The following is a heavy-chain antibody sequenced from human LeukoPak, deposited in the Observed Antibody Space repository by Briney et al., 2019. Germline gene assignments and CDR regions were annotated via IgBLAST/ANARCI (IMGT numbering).Heavy chain of an antibody. CDR1: GGSISSSSYY. CDR2: IYYSGST. D-gene: IGHD4-23*01. Sequence: SETLSLTCTVSGGSISSSSYYWGWIRQPPGKGLEWIGSIYYSGSTYYNPSLKSRVTISVDASKNQFSLKLSSVTAADTAVYYCARDPTPQVSYYGMDVWGQGTTVTVSS. V-gene: IGHV4-39*02. CDR3: ARDPTPQVSYYGMDV. J-gene: IGHJ6*02.